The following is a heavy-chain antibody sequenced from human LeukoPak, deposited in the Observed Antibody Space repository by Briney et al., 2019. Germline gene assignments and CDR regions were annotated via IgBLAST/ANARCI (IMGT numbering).Heavy chain of an antibody. Sequence: GESLKISCKGSGYTFTNYWIGWVRQMPGKGLEWMGIIYPGDSDTRYSPSFQGQVTISADKSITTAYLQWSSLKASDTAMYYCTRGNVETANWFDPWGQGTLVTVSS. CDR1: GYTFTNYW. V-gene: IGHV5-51*01. CDR3: TRGNVETANWFDP. J-gene: IGHJ5*02. D-gene: IGHD2-21*02. CDR2: IYPGDSDT.